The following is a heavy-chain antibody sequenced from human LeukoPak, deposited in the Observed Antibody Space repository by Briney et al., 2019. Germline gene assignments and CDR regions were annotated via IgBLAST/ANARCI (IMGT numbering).Heavy chain of an antibody. J-gene: IGHJ4*02. CDR3: AKSGGYGLIDK. CDR1: GASLSTSSYY. D-gene: IGHD1-26*01. Sequence: SETLSLTCSVSGASLSTSSYYWGWIREPPGKGLEWIGNIYYTGSTYYNVSLNSRVTISLATSKNLFSLRLNSMTAADTAVYYCAKSGGYGLIDKWGQGTLVTVST. CDR2: IYYTGST. V-gene: IGHV4-39*01.